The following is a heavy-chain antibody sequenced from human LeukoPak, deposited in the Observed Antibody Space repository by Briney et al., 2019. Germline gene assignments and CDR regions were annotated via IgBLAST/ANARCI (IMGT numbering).Heavy chain of an antibody. Sequence: ASVKVSCKASGGTFSSYAISWVRQAPGQGLEWMGGIIPIFGTANYAQKFQGRVTITTDESTSTAYMELSSLRSEDTAVYYCARLAAFLGVANYYMDVWGKGTTVTVSS. V-gene: IGHV1-69*05. D-gene: IGHD3-3*01. CDR1: GGTFSSYA. CDR3: ARLAAFLGVANYYMDV. J-gene: IGHJ6*03. CDR2: IIPIFGTA.